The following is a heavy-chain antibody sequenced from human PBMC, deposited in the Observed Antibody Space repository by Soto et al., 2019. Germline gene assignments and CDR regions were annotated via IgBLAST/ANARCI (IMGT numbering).Heavy chain of an antibody. V-gene: IGHV1-2*02. CDR3: ARDLTGDPNY. CDR2: INPNSGDT. J-gene: IGHJ4*02. CDR1: GYTFTGSS. D-gene: IGHD7-27*01. Sequence: QVQLVQSGAEVKKPGASVNVSCEASGYTFTGSSIHWVRQAPGQGLEWMGYINPNSGDTIFAQKFQGRVTMTRDTSISKAYMELSSVASDDTAVYYCARDLTGDPNYWGQGTLVTVSS.